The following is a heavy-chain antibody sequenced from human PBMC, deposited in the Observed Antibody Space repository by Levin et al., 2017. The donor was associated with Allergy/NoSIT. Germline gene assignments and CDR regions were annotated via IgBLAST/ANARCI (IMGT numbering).Heavy chain of an antibody. Sequence: GESLKISCKASGYTFTSYGISWVRQAPGQGLEWMGWISAYNGNTNYAQKLQGRVTMTTDTSTSTAYMELRSLRSDDTAVYYCARDGSTWFGELLGHWFDPWGQGTLVTVSS. J-gene: IGHJ5*02. CDR1: GYTFTSYG. CDR3: ARDGSTWFGELLGHWFDP. D-gene: IGHD3-10*01. CDR2: ISAYNGNT. V-gene: IGHV1-18*01.